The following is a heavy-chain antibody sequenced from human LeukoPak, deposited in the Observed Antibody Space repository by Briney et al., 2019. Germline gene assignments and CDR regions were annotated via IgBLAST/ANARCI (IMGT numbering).Heavy chain of an antibody. D-gene: IGHD5-18*01. CDR3: ARTVLVDTARNFDY. Sequence: GGSLRLSCAASGFTFSSYSMNWVRQAPGKGLEWVSSISSSSSYIYYADSVKGRFTISRDNAKNSQYLQMNSLRAEDTAVYYCARTVLVDTARNFDYWGQGTLVTVSS. V-gene: IGHV3-21*01. CDR1: GFTFSSYS. J-gene: IGHJ4*02. CDR2: ISSSSSYI.